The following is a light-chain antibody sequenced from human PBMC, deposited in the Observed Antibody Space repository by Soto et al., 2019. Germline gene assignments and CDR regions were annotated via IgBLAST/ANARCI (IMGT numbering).Light chain of an antibody. CDR3: QHYGNTPWT. V-gene: IGKV3-20*01. CDR2: GAS. J-gene: IGKJ1*01. Sequence: ETVLTQSPGTLSLSPGERVTLSCRASQSVCSRCLAWYQQKPGQSPRLLIYGASSRATGIPDSFSGSGSGTAFTLTISRLEPDDFAVYYCQHYGNTPWTFGPGTKVGIK. CDR1: QSVCSRC.